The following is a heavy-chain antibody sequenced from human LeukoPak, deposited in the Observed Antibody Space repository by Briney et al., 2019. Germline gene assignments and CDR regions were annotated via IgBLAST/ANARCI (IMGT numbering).Heavy chain of an antibody. D-gene: IGHD2-2*01. Sequence: ASVKVSCKASGYTFTSYDITWVRRATGHGLEWRGWMNRNRGNTGYAQKFQGRVTMTRNTSISTAYMELSSLRSEDTAVYYCARKHPRTVVPAATNDYWGQGTLVTVSS. CDR3: ARKHPRTVVPAATNDY. CDR1: GYTFTSYD. V-gene: IGHV1-8*01. J-gene: IGHJ4*02. CDR2: MNRNRGNT.